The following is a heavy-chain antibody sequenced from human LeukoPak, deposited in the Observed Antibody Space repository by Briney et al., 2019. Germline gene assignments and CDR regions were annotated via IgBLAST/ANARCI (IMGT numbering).Heavy chain of an antibody. CDR2: IDYLGRT. J-gene: IGHJ5*02. V-gene: IGHV4-34*01. Sequence: SETLSLTCAVYGESFRHYYWTWIRQTSGKGLEWIGEIDYLGRTSYNPSLKSRLTISVDTSKNQFSLKLSSVTAADTAVYYCARGGYYGSGNDFRFDPWGQGTLVTVSS. CDR3: ARGGYYGSGNDFRFDP. D-gene: IGHD3-10*01. CDR1: GESFRHYY.